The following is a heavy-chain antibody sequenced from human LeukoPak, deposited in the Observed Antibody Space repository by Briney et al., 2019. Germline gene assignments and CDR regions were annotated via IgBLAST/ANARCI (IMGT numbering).Heavy chain of an antibody. V-gene: IGHV4-39*07. CDR2: IYYSGST. J-gene: IGHJ4*02. D-gene: IGHD6-19*01. CDR3: ARAGAYSSGTFDY. CDR1: GCSLSSSSYY. Sequence: SETLSLTCTVSGCSLSSSSYYWGWVRQPPGKGLEGVGSIYYSGSTYYSPSLSGRVTISVDTSRNQFSLKLSSVTAADTAVYYCARAGAYSSGTFDYWGQGTLVTVSS.